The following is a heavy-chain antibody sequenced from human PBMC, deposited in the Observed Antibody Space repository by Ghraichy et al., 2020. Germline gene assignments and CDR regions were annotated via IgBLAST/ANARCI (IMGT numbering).Heavy chain of an antibody. Sequence: ESLNISCAVYGGSFSGYYWSWIRQPPGKGLEWIGEINHSGSTNYNPSLKSRVTISVDTSKNQFSLKLSSVTAADTAVYYCARGFLLYGGTTGRRWFDPWGQGTLVTVSS. CDR3: ARGFLLYGGTTGRRWFDP. J-gene: IGHJ5*02. V-gene: IGHV4-34*01. CDR1: GGSFSGYY. CDR2: INHSGST. D-gene: IGHD4-23*01.